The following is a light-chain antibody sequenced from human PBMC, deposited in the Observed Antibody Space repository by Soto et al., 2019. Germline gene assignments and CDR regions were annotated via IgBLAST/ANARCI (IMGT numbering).Light chain of an antibody. CDR3: CSYAGSSTYV. Sequence: QSVLSQPASVSGSPGQSITISCTGTSSDVGSYHLVSWYHQHPGKAPKLMIYEGSKRPSGVSNRFSGSKSGNTASLTISGLQAEDEADYYCCSYAGSSTYVFGPGTKVTVL. J-gene: IGLJ1*01. CDR1: SSDVGSYHL. V-gene: IGLV2-23*01. CDR2: EGS.